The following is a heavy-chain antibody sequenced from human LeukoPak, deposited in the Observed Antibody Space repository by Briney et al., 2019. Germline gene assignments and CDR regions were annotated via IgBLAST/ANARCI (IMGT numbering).Heavy chain of an antibody. J-gene: IGHJ3*02. D-gene: IGHD5-24*01. V-gene: IGHV1-69*05. CDR2: IIPIFGTA. Sequence: ASVKVSCKASGGTFSRYAISWVRQAPGQGLEWRGGIIPIFGTANYAQKFQGRVTITTDESTSTAYMELSSLRSEDTAVYYCARGDGYNQGAFDIRGQGTMVTVSS. CDR3: ARGDGYNQGAFDI. CDR1: GGTFSRYA.